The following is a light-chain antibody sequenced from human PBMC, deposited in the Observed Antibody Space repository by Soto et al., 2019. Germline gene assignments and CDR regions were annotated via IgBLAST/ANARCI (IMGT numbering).Light chain of an antibody. J-gene: IGKJ1*01. Sequence: DIQMTQSPSTLSGSVGDRVTITCRASQTISSWLAWYQQKPGKAPKLLIYKASTLKSGVPSRFSGSGSGTEFTLTISXLQPDDFATYYCQHYNSYSEAFGQGTRWIP. CDR2: KAS. CDR1: QTISSW. CDR3: QHYNSYSEA. V-gene: IGKV1-5*03.